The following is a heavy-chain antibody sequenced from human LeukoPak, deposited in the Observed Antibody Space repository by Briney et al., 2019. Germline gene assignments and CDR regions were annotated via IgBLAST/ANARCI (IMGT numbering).Heavy chain of an antibody. V-gene: IGHV4-4*09. Sequence: SETLSLTCTVSGGSIGSYYWSWIRQPPGKGLEWIGYIYTSGSTNYNPSLKSRVTISVDTSKNQFSLKLSSVTAADTAVYYCARVPDTVTTYYYYGMDVWGQGTTVTVSS. CDR3: ARVPDTVTTYYYYGMDV. CDR2: IYTSGST. J-gene: IGHJ6*02. CDR1: GGSIGSYY. D-gene: IGHD4-17*01.